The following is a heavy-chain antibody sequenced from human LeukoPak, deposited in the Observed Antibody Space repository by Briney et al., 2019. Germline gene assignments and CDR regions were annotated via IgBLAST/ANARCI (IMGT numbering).Heavy chain of an antibody. J-gene: IGHJ4*02. Sequence: GGSLRLSCSASGFSFSSYTMTWVRQAPGKGPEWVSIISGGGDTTFYTDSVKGRFTISRDNAKNSLYLQMNSLRDEDTAVYYCARGGSGYSYGKIDSWGQGILVTVSS. CDR1: GFSFSSYT. D-gene: IGHD5-18*01. V-gene: IGHV3-48*02. CDR2: ISGGGDTT. CDR3: ARGGSGYSYGKIDS.